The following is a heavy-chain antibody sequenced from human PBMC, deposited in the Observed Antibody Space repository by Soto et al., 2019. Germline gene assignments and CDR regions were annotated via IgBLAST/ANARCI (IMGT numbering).Heavy chain of an antibody. CDR1: GFTFSSYG. V-gene: IGHV3-33*01. CDR3: ARGGLTDYFDY. J-gene: IGHJ4*02. CDR2: IWYDGSNK. D-gene: IGHD2-21*02. Sequence: PGGSLRLSCAASGFTFSSYGMHWVRQAPGKGLEWVAVIWYDGSNKYYADSAKGRFTISRDNSKNTLYLQMNSLRAEDTAVYYCARGGLTDYFDYWGQGTLVTVSS.